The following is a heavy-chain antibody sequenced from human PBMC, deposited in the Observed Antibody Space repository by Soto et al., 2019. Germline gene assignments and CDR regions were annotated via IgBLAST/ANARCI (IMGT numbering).Heavy chain of an antibody. D-gene: IGHD3-22*01. CDR1: GFTFGDYA. Sequence: GGSLRLSCTASGFTFGDYAMSWFRQAPGKGLEWVGFIRRKAYGGTTDYAASVKGSFTISRDESKNSAYLQMISLKTEDTAVYYCVSATFFSDSSGYTRGLDYWGQGTLVTVSS. J-gene: IGHJ4*02. CDR2: IRRKAYGGTT. CDR3: VSATFFSDSSGYTRGLDY. V-gene: IGHV3-49*03.